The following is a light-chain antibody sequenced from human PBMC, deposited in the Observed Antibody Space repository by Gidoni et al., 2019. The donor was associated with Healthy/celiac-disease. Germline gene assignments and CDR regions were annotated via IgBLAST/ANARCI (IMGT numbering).Light chain of an antibody. J-gene: IGKJ1*01. Sequence: DIQMTQSPSSLSASVGDRVTITCRASQSISSYLNWYQQKPGKAPKLLIYAASSLQSGVPSRFSGSGSATDFTLTISSLQPEDFATYYCQQSYSTPASSPWTFGQETKVEIK. CDR2: AAS. V-gene: IGKV1-39*01. CDR3: QQSYSTPASSPWT. CDR1: QSISSY.